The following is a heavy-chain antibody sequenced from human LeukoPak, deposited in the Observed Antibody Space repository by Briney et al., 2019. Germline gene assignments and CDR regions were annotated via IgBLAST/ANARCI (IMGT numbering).Heavy chain of an antibody. CDR1: GFTFSSYS. D-gene: IGHD3-10*01. V-gene: IGHV3-48*04. CDR2: ISSSSSTI. Sequence: GGSLRLSCAASGFTFSSYSMNWVRQAPGKGLEWVSYISSSSSTIYYADSVKGRFTISRDNAKNSLYLQMNSLRAEDTAVYYCARDGLRRNGEGDYWGQGTLVTVTS. J-gene: IGHJ4*02. CDR3: ARDGLRRNGEGDY.